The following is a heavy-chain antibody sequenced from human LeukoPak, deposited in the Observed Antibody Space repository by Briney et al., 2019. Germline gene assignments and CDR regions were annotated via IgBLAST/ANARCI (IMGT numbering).Heavy chain of an antibody. CDR2: MYFNSGAT. V-gene: IGHV1-2*02. J-gene: IGHJ3*02. Sequence: SVRLSFMTAAFMFTGYYVQWVGHPPAQGPEWVGGMYFNSGATRFALKFQCMVTRTQDTSISTPYMQFSSLRSDDTAMYYCAREGSSGHDWYAFVSWGEGAMLTVSS. D-gene: IGHD5-12*01. CDR1: AFMFTGYY. CDR3: AREGSSGHDWYAFVS.